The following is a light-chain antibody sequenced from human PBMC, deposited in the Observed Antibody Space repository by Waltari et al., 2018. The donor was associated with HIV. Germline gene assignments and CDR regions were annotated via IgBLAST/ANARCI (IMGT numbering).Light chain of an antibody. CDR2: DAS. Sequence: EIVLTQSPDFQPVTPKEKVTITCRASQSIGSSLHWYQPKPDQSPKLLIKDASQCISGVPSRCGGSGAGADVNLTIKTLEPEDAAAYYSQKRKGVPGTFGEGTRLEMK. CDR3: QKRKGVPGT. J-gene: IGKJ5*01. V-gene: IGKV6D-21*02. CDR1: QSIGSS.